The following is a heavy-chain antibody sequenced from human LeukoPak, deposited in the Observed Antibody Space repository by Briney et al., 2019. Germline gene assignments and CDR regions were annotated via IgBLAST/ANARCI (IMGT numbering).Heavy chain of an antibody. D-gene: IGHD3-3*01. J-gene: IGHJ4*02. V-gene: IGHV1-69*04. CDR3: AREDRFRYYYFDY. CDR2: IIPILGIA. CDR1: GYTFTSYY. Sequence: SVKVSCTASGYTFTSYYMHWVRQAPGQGLEWMGRIIPILGIANYAQKFQGRVTITADKSTSTAYMELSSLRSEDTAVYYCAREDRFRYYYFDYWGQGTLVTVSS.